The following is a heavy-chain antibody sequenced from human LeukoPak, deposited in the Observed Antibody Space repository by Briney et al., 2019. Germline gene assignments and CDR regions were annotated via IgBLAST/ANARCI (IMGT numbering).Heavy chain of an antibody. CDR3: ARERQQLVKGFDP. Sequence: ASVKVSCRASGYTFTSYAMHWVRQAPGQRLEWMGWINAGNGNTKYSQKFQGRVTITRDTSASTAYMELSSLRSEDTAVYYCARERQQLVKGFDPWGQGTLDTVSS. CDR1: GYTFTSYA. V-gene: IGHV1-3*01. CDR2: INAGNGNT. D-gene: IGHD6-13*01. J-gene: IGHJ5*02.